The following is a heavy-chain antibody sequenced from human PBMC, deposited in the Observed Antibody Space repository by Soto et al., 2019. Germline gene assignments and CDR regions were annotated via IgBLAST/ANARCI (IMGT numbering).Heavy chain of an antibody. J-gene: IGHJ4*02. V-gene: IGHV4-30-4*01. CDR2: IYYSGST. CDR3: ARVYDYYGSGSYYLIDY. CDR1: GGSISSGDYY. D-gene: IGHD3-10*01. Sequence: SETLSLTCTVSGGSISSGDYYWSWIRQPPGKGLEWIGYIYYSGSTYYNPSLKSRVTISVDTSKNQFSLKLSSVTAADTAVYYCARVYDYYGSGSYYLIDYWGQGTLVTVSS.